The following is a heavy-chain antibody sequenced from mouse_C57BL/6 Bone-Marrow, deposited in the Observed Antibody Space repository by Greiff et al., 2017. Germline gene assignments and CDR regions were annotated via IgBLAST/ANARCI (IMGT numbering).Heavy chain of an antibody. Sequence: DVHLVESGGGLVKPGGSLKLSCAASGFTFSDYGMHWVRQAPEKGLEWVAYISSGSSTIYYADTVKGRFTISRDNAKNTLFLQMTSLRSEDTAMYYCASYSHAMDYWGQGTSVTVSS. CDR1: GFTFSDYG. CDR3: ASYSHAMDY. J-gene: IGHJ4*01. CDR2: ISSGSSTI. D-gene: IGHD2-12*01. V-gene: IGHV5-17*01.